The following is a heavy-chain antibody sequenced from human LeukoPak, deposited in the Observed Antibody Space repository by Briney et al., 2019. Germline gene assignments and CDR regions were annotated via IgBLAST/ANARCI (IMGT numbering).Heavy chain of an antibody. Sequence: QPGGSLRLSCAASGFIFSSYAMSWVRQAPGKGLEWVSTISGSGGSTYYADSVKGRFTISRDNSKNTVYLQMNSLRAEDTAVYYCAKDRSCINDVRHGDFDYWGKGTLVTVSS. D-gene: IGHD2-8*01. V-gene: IGHV3-23*01. CDR3: AKDRSCINDVRHGDFDY. CDR1: GFIFSSYA. CDR2: ISGSGGST. J-gene: IGHJ4*02.